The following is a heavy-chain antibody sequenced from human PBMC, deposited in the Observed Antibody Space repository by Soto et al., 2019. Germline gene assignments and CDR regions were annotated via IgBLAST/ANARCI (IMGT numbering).Heavy chain of an antibody. J-gene: IGHJ4*02. D-gene: IGHD5-18*01. Sequence: PGGSLRLSCAASGFTFSSYGMHRVRQAPGKGLAWVAVISYDGSNKYYADSVKGRFTISRDNSKNTLHLQMNSLRAEDTAVYYCAKLGGYSLTDYWGQGTLVTVSS. CDR3: AKLGGYSLTDY. CDR1: GFTFSSYG. V-gene: IGHV3-30*18. CDR2: ISYDGSNK.